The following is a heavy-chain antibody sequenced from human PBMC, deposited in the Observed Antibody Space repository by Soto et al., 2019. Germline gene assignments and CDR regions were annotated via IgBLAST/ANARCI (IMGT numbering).Heavy chain of an antibody. Sequence: PSETLSLTCTVSGGSISSYYWSWIRQPPGKGLEWIGYIYYSGSTYYNPSLKSRVTISVDTSKNQFSLKLSSVTAADTAVYYCARRLGVAGPYYYYGMDVWGQGTTVTVSS. CDR3: ARRLGVAGPYYYYGMDV. J-gene: IGHJ6*02. V-gene: IGHV4-59*04. D-gene: IGHD6-19*01. CDR2: IYYSGST. CDR1: GGSISSYY.